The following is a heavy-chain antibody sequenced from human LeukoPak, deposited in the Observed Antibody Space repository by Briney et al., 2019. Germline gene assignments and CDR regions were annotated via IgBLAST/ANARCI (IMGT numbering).Heavy chain of an antibody. Sequence: ASVKVSCKASGYTFTSFGISWVRQAPGQGLEWMGWISGYNGNTNYAQKLQGRVTMTTDTSTSTAYMELRSLRSDDTAVYYCARLDCIGGNCRVFDYWGQGTLVTVSS. CDR2: ISGYNGNT. CDR3: ARLDCIGGNCRVFDY. V-gene: IGHV1-18*01. CDR1: GYTFTSFG. D-gene: IGHD2-15*01. J-gene: IGHJ4*02.